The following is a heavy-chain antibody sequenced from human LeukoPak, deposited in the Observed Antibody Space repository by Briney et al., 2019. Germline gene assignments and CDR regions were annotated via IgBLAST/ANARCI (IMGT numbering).Heavy chain of an antibody. CDR2: VNSDGSGT. CDR1: GFSFSSNW. D-gene: IGHD3-16*01. V-gene: IGHV3-74*01. CDR3: ATSMGPLTDY. J-gene: IGHJ4*02. Sequence: GGSLRLSCAASGFSFSSNWMHWVRQAPGKGLVWVSRVNSDGSGTSYADSVKGRFTISRDNAKNTLYLQMNSLRAEDTAVYYCATSMGPLTDYWGQGTLVTVSS.